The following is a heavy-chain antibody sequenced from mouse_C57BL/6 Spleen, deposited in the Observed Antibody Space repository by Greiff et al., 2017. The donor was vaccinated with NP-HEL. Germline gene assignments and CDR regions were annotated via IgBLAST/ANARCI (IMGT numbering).Heavy chain of an antibody. CDR1: GYTFTSYW. J-gene: IGHJ1*03. Sequence: VQLQQPGAERVKPGASVKLSCKASGYTFTSYWMQWVKQRPGQGLEWIGEIDPSDSYTNYNQKFKGKATLTVDTSSSTAYMQLSSLTSEDSAVYYCARRGYFDVWGTGTTVTVSS. CDR2: IDPSDSYT. CDR3: ARRGYFDV. V-gene: IGHV1-50*01.